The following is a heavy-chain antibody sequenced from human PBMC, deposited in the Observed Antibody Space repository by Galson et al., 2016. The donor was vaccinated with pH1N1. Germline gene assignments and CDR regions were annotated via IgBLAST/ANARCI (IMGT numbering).Heavy chain of an antibody. Sequence: SLRLSCAASQLTFSDYAMSWVRQAPGKGLQWVSTNSGSGASTYYAASVEGRFTISRDNSKSTLFLQLDRLRAEDTAVYYCAKFCSTCPFDYWGQGVLVVVSA. CDR2: NSGSGAST. V-gene: IGHV3-23*01. CDR3: AKFCSTCPFDY. CDR1: QLTFSDYA. J-gene: IGHJ4*02. D-gene: IGHD3-10*02.